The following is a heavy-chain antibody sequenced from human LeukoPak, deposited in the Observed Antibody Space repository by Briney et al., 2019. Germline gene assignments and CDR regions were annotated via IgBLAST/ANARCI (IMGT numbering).Heavy chain of an antibody. CDR1: GFTFSSYA. CDR2: ISGSGGST. Sequence: GASLRLSCAASGFTFSSYAMSWVRQAPGKGLEWVSAISGSGGSTYYADSVKGRFTISRDNSKNTLYLQMNSLRAEDTAVYYCAKDLSGDYFHYFVYWGQGTLVTVSS. D-gene: IGHD4-17*01. J-gene: IGHJ4*02. V-gene: IGHV3-23*01. CDR3: AKDLSGDYFHYFVY.